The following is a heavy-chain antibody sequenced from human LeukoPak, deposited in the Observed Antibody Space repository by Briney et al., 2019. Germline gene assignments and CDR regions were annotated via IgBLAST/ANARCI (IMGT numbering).Heavy chain of an antibody. D-gene: IGHD2-2*01. J-gene: IGHJ6*03. Sequence: PGGPLRLSCAASAITFSNYVMSWVRQAQGKGLEWVSVISASGGRTYNTDSVKGVYTISRSNFKNTLYLQMNSLRVEDTAVYYCAKGILGCSSTSCYGYMDVWGKGTTVTVSS. CDR3: AKGILGCSSTSCYGYMDV. CDR1: AITFSNYV. V-gene: IGHV3-23*01. CDR2: ISASGGRT.